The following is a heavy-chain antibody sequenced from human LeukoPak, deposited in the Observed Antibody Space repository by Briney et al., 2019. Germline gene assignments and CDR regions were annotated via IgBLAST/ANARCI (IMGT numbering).Heavy chain of an antibody. Sequence: GGSLRLSCVVSGFPFETYGMHWIRQTPGKGLQWLTLISHHGNNKYYADSVRGRFTASRDNSKDMVYLQMNSLTLEDTAIYYCARAWKPFMVTAIPGTFWGQGTLVAVSS. V-gene: IGHV3-30*13. CDR1: GFPFETYG. D-gene: IGHD2-21*02. J-gene: IGHJ4*02. CDR2: ISHHGNNK. CDR3: ARAWKPFMVTAIPGTF.